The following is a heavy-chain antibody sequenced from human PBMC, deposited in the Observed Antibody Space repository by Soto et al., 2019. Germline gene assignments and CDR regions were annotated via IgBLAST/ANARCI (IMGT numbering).Heavy chain of an antibody. CDR2: IYSGDNT. Sequence: PGGSLRLSCAASGFTVSSNYMSWVRQAPGKGLEWVSIIYSGDNTYYADSVKGRFTISRDNSKNTLYLQMNNLRIEDTAVYYCATDVEATTLYWGQGTLVTVSS. CDR1: GFTVSSNY. CDR3: ATDVEATTLY. D-gene: IGHD5-12*01. J-gene: IGHJ4*02. V-gene: IGHV3-66*01.